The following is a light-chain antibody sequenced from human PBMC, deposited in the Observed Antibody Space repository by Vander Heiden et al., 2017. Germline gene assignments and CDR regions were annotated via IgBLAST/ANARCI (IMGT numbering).Light chain of an antibody. CDR2: WAS. V-gene: IGKV4-1*01. CDR3: QQDYSTPPT. J-gene: IGKJ2*01. CDR1: KSVSYSSNNKNY. Sequence: DIVMNQSPESLAVSLGERATTTCKSRKSVSYSSNNKNYLAWYQQKPGQPPKLLIYWASTRESGVPDRFSGSGSGTDFTLTISSLQAEDVAVYYCQQDYSTPPTFGQGTKLEIK.